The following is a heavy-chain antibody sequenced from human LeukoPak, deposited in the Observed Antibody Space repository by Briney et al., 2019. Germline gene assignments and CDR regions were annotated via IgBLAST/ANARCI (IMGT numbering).Heavy chain of an antibody. Sequence: SETLSLTCTVSGGSISSYYWSWIRQPLGKGLEWIGYVYYSGSTNYNPSLKSRVTISVDTSKNQFSLKLSSVTGADTAVYYCARVYPGYSYGNFDYWGQGTLVTVSS. J-gene: IGHJ4*02. CDR3: ARVYPGYSYGNFDY. CDR1: GGSISSYY. CDR2: VYYSGST. V-gene: IGHV4-59*01. D-gene: IGHD5-18*01.